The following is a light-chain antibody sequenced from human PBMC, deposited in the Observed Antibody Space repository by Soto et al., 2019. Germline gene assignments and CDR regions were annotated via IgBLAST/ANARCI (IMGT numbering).Light chain of an antibody. CDR3: QQYGDMWT. Sequence: EIVLTQSPGTLSLSPGERATLNCRASQSVRSSYLAWYQQQPGQAPRLLIHGASRRATGIPDRFSGSGSGTDFTLTINRLEPEDFAVYFCQQYGDMWTFGQGTKVEIK. CDR1: QSVRSSY. CDR2: GAS. J-gene: IGKJ1*01. V-gene: IGKV3-20*01.